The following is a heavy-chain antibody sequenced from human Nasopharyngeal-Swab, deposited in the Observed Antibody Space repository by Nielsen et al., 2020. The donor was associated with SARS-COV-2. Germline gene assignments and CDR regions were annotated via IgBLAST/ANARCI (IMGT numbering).Heavy chain of an antibody. V-gene: IGHV5-10-1*01. CDR3: ARHSSGSSSLYYYYYYYMDV. Sequence: GESLKISCKGSGYSFTSYWISWVRQMPGKGLEWMGRIDPSDSYTNYSPSFQGHVTIPADKSISTAYLQWSSLKASDTAMYYCARHSSGSSSLYYYYYYYMDVWGKGTTVTVSS. D-gene: IGHD6-6*01. CDR2: IDPSDSYT. J-gene: IGHJ6*03. CDR1: GYSFTSYW.